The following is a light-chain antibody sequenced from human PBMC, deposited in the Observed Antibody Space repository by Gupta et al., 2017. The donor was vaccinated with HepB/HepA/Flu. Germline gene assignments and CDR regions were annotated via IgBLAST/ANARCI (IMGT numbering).Light chain of an antibody. J-gene: IGKJ1*01. CDR2: LAS. CDR1: QSLLHSERYNY. CDR3: VQDRQTGT. Sequence: DSVMTHSPLSLHVAPGETASISCRSSQSLLHSERYNYGDWYLQKPGQSPQLLIYLASNRASGVPDRISGSGSGTDFTLESRRVEAEDVGVYYCVQDRQTGTFGPGTKVEIK. V-gene: IGKV2-28*01.